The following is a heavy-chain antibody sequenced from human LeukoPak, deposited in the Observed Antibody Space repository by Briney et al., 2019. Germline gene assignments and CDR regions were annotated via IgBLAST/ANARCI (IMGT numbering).Heavy chain of an antibody. V-gene: IGHV4-59*01. D-gene: IGHD5-18*01. J-gene: IGHJ4*02. Sequence: SETLSLTCAVYGVSFSGYYWSWIRQPPGKGLEWIGYIYYNGGTNYNPSLKSRVTISVDTSKNQFSLKLSSVTAADTAVYYCARVRSGYSYGPFDYWGQGTLVTVSS. CDR3: ARVRSGYSYGPFDY. CDR2: IYYNGGT. CDR1: GVSFSGYY.